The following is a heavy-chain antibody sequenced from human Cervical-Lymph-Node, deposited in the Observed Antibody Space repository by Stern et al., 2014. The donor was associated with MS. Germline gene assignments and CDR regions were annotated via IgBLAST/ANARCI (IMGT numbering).Heavy chain of an antibody. CDR2: IYPGDADT. V-gene: IGHV5-51*01. CDR1: GYSFISSW. J-gene: IGHJ4*02. Sequence: EDQLVESGAEVKKPGESLKISCQGSGYSFISSWIGWVRQMPGKGLEWMAIIYPGDADTRYNPSFQGRVTISADKSVSTAYLQWSSLKASDTAMYYCATSTGYFLLEYYFDYWGQGTLVTVSS. CDR3: ATSTGYFLLEYYFDY. D-gene: IGHD6-19*01.